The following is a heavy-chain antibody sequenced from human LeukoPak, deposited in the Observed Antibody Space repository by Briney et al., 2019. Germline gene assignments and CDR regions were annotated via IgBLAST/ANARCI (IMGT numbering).Heavy chain of an antibody. CDR1: GGSISSSNYY. CDR2: IYYSGST. CDR3: ARERVRRYSYGYFEEYYYGMDV. Sequence: PSETLSLTCTVSGGSISSSNYYWGWIRQPPGKGLEWIGSIYYSGSTYYNPSLKSRVTISVDTSKNQLSLKLSSVTAADTAVYYCARERVRRYSYGYFEEYYYGMDVWGQGTTVTISS. J-gene: IGHJ6*02. V-gene: IGHV4-39*07. D-gene: IGHD5-18*01.